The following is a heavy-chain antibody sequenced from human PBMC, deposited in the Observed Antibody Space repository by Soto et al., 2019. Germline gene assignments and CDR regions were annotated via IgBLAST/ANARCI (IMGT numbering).Heavy chain of an antibody. D-gene: IGHD6-13*01. CDR1: GYTFTSYD. CDR3: ARGRHSSSWYHWFDP. J-gene: IGHJ5*02. Sequence: ASVKVSCKASGYTFTSYDINWVRQATGQGLEWMGWMNPNSGNTGYAQKFQGRVTMTRNPSISTAYMELSSLRSEDTAVYYCARGRHSSSWYHWFDPWGQGTLVTVSS. V-gene: IGHV1-8*01. CDR2: MNPNSGNT.